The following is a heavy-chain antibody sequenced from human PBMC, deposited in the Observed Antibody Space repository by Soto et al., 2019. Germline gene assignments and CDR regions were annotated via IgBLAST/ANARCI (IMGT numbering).Heavy chain of an antibody. D-gene: IGHD3-10*01. Sequence: EVQLVESGGGLVQPGGSLRLSCAASGFTFSSYWMHWVRQAPGKGLVWVSRIKSDGSNINYADSVKGRFTISRDNAKSTLNLQMNSLRAEDTAIYYCARGGFSGSGSFIQGDYWGQGTLVTVSS. V-gene: IGHV3-74*01. J-gene: IGHJ4*02. CDR1: GFTFSSYW. CDR2: IKSDGSNI. CDR3: ARGGFSGSGSFIQGDY.